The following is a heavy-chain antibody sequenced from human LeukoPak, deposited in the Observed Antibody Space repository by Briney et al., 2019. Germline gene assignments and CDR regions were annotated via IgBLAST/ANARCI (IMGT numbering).Heavy chain of an antibody. CDR1: GYTFTGYY. CDR3: ARTPYYDFWSVFDY. J-gene: IGHJ4*02. CDR2: INPNSGGT. V-gene: IGHV1-2*02. Sequence: ASVKVYCKASGYTFTGYYMHWVRQAPGQGLEWMGWINPNSGGTNYAQKFQGRVTMTRDTSISTAYMELSRLRSDGTAVYYCARTPYYDFWSVFDYWGQGTLVTVSS. D-gene: IGHD3-3*01.